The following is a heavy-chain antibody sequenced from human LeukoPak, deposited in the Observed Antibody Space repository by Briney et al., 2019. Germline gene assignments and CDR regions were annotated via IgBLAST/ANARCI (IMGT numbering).Heavy chain of an antibody. CDR1: GFTFDDYA. V-gene: IGHV3-9*01. CDR2: MSRNSGSI. J-gene: IGHJ4*02. D-gene: IGHD6-13*01. CDR3: AKDMEPFSSSWYSSLDY. Sequence: PGRSLRLSCAASGFTFDDYAMYWVRQAPGKGLEWGSGMSRNSGSIGSADSVKGRFTISRDNAKNSLYLQMNSLRAEDTALYYCAKDMEPFSSSWYSSLDYWGQGTLVTVSS.